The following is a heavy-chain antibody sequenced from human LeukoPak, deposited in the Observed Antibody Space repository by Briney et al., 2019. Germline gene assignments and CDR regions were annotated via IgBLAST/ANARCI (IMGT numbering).Heavy chain of an antibody. D-gene: IGHD6-19*01. CDR3: ARGGWYQDY. J-gene: IGHJ4*02. CDR2: IYYSGTT. Sequence: SETLSLTCIVSGGSMTTHYWSRFRQPPGKGLEWIGYIYYSGTTNYNSSLESRVTISVDTSKNQFSLRLNSVTAADTAFYYCARGGWYQDYWGQGILVTVSS. V-gene: IGHV4-59*11. CDR1: GGSMTTHY.